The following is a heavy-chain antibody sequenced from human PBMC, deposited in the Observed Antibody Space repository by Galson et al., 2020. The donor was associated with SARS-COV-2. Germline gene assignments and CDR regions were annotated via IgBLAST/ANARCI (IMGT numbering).Heavy chain of an antibody. CDR3: ARDLVTAPRHWYFDL. Sequence: GESLKISCAASGFTFSNYAMHWVRQAPGKGLEWVAVISYDGSNKYYADSVKGRFTISRDNSNNTLYLQMNSLRAEDTAVYYCARDLVTAPRHWYFDLWGRGTLVTVSS. CDR1: GFTFSNYA. CDR2: ISYDGSNK. V-gene: IGHV3-30*04. J-gene: IGHJ2*01. D-gene: IGHD2-21*02.